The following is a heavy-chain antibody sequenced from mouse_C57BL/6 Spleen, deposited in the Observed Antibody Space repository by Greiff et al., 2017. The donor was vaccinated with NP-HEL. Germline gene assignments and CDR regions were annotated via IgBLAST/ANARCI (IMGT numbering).Heavy chain of an antibody. CDR2: IWSGGST. CDR1: GFSLTSYG. Sequence: VKLMESGPGLVQPSQSLSITCTVSGFSLTSYGVHWVRPSPGKGLEWLGVIWSGGSTDYNAAFISRLSISKDNSKSQVFFKMNSLQADDTAIYYCARNRDGYAMDYWGQGTSVTVSS. J-gene: IGHJ4*01. CDR3: ARNRDGYAMDY. D-gene: IGHD2-3*01. V-gene: IGHV2-2*01.